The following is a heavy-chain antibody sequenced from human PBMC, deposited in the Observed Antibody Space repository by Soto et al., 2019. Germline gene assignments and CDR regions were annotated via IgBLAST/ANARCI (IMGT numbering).Heavy chain of an antibody. Sequence: GGSLRLSCAATGFTFSVYAMTWVRQAPGKGLEWVSAVTANGGSTYSADSVKGRFTISRDNSKNTLFLQMNSLRAEDTAVYYCASLGVGDWANYYYYYGMDLWGQGTTVTVSS. D-gene: IGHD2-21*02. CDR1: GFTFSVYA. CDR2: VTANGGST. J-gene: IGHJ6*02. CDR3: ASLGVGDWANYYYYYGMDL. V-gene: IGHV3-23*01.